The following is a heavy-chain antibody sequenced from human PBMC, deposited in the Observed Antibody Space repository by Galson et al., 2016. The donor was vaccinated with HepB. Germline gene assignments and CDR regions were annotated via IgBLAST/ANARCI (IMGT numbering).Heavy chain of an antibody. CDR3: ARSTRGYHD. D-gene: IGHD3-22*01. Sequence: SLRLSCAASGFTSSSYWMHWVRQAPGKGLVWVSRIKSDGGDTSYADPVKGRFTISRDNAKKTLYLQMNRLRAEDTAVYYCARSTRGYHDWGQGTLVTVSS. V-gene: IGHV3-74*01. CDR1: GFTSSSYW. J-gene: IGHJ4*02. CDR2: IKSDGGDT.